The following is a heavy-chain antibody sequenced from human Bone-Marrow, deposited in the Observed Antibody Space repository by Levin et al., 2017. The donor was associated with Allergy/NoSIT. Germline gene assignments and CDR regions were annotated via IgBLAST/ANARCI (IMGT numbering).Heavy chain of an antibody. Sequence: PGESLKISCAASGFTFSDYAIHWVRQAPGKGLEWVAVISNDGSDKLYADSVKGRFTISRDNSKNTLYLQMNSLRAEDTAVYYCARPWTIVVVTGVPIEYWGQGTLVTVSS. J-gene: IGHJ4*02. CDR2: ISNDGSDK. V-gene: IGHV3-30-3*01. CDR1: GFTFSDYA. D-gene: IGHD2-21*02. CDR3: ARPWTIVVVTGVPIEY.